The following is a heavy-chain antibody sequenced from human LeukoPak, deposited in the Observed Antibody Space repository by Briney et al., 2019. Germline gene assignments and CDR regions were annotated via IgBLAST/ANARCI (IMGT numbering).Heavy chain of an antibody. CDR3: AKASAMIVVVSKHFDY. Sequence: GGSLRLSCAASGFTFSSYAISWVRQAPGKGLEWVSAISGSGGSTYYADSVKGRFTIFRDNSKNTLYLQMNSLRAEDTAVYYCAKASAMIVVVSKHFDYWGQGTLVTVSP. V-gene: IGHV3-23*01. CDR1: GFTFSSYA. D-gene: IGHD3-22*01. J-gene: IGHJ4*02. CDR2: ISGSGGST.